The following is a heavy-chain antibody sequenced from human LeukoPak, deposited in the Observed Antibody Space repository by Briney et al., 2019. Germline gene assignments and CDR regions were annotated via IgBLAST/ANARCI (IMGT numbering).Heavy chain of an antibody. Sequence: GGSLRLSCAASGFTVSSNYMSWVSQAPGKGLEWVSVIYSGGSTYYADSVKGRFTISRDNSKNTLYLQMNSLRAEDTAVYYCARMRNSNYVTWGQGTLVTVSS. D-gene: IGHD4-4*01. V-gene: IGHV3-66*01. CDR1: GFTVSSNY. CDR3: ARMRNSNYVT. J-gene: IGHJ5*02. CDR2: IYSGGST.